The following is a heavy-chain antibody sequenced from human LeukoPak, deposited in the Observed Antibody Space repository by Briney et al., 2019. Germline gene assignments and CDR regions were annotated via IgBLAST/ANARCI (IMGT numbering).Heavy chain of an antibody. CDR1: GYTFTNYY. J-gene: IGHJ4*02. D-gene: IGHD3-10*01. V-gene: IGHV1-46*01. CDR2: ITPSGGIT. CDR3: ARSVEDLHPLDY. Sequence: GASVKVSCKASGYTFTNYYLHWVRQAPGQGLEGMGIITPSGGITSYAQKFQGRVTMTRDTSTSTVYMELSSLRSEDTAVYYCARSVEDLHPLDYWGQGTLVTVSS.